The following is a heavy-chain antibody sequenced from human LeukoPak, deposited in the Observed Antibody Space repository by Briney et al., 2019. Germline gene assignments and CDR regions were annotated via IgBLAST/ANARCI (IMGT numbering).Heavy chain of an antibody. CDR1: GFTFSNYA. CDR2: ITGDGGST. D-gene: IGHD1-1*01. Sequence: GASLRLSCAASGFTFSNYAMSWVRQAPGKGLEWVSAITGDGGSTYYADSVKGRFTISRDNSKNTLYLQMNSLRAEDTAVYYCAKDRGTNWFDPWGQGTLVTVSS. J-gene: IGHJ5*02. V-gene: IGHV3-23*01. CDR3: AKDRGTNWFDP.